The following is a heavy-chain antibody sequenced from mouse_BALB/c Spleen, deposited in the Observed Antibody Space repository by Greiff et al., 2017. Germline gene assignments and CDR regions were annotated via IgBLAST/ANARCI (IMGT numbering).Heavy chain of an antibody. CDR2: IAPGSGST. CDR3: ARGDGYDRFAY. D-gene: IGHD2-2*01. CDR1: GYTFTSYW. Sequence: ELVKPGASVKLSCKASGYTFTSYWMHWIKQRPGQGLEWIGRIAPGSGSTYYNEMFKGKATLTVDTSSSTAYIQLSSLSSEDSAVYFCARGDGYDRFAYWGQGTLVTVSA. J-gene: IGHJ3*01. V-gene: IGHV1S41*01.